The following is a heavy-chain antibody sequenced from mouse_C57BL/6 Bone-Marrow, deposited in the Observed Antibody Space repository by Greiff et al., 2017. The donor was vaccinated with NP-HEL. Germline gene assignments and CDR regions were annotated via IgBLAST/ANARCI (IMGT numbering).Heavy chain of an antibody. Sequence: VQLQQSGAELVRPGASVKLSCTASGFNIKDDYMHWVKQRPEQGLEWIGWIDPENGDTEYASKFQGKATITADTSSNTAYLQLSSLTSEDTAVNYCTEYPAMDYWGQGTSVTVSS. CDR2: IDPENGDT. J-gene: IGHJ4*01. D-gene: IGHD5-1*01. V-gene: IGHV14-4*01. CDR1: GFNIKDDY. CDR3: TEYPAMDY.